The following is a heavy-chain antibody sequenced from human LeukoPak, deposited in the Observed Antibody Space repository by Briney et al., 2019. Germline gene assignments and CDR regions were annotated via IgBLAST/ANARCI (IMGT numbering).Heavy chain of an antibody. J-gene: IGHJ4*02. V-gene: IGHV1-69*05. CDR3: ATTDY. CDR2: IIPMSGTV. Sequence: ASVKVSCKASGGTFTSYTVSWVRQAPGQGLEWMGRIIPMSGTVKYAQKFQGRVTIATDESTSTAYMELSSLRSEDTAVYYCATTDYWGQGTLVTVSS. CDR1: GGTFTSYT.